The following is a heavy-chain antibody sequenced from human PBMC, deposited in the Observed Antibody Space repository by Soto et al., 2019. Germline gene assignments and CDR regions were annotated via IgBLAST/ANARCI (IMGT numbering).Heavy chain of an antibody. V-gene: IGHV2-5*02. CDR3: VHKGGGDRILDY. J-gene: IGHJ4*02. D-gene: IGHD3-16*01. CDR1: GFSLSTSGVG. CDR2: IYWDDYK. Sequence: QITLKESGPALVKPTQTLTLTCTFSGFSLSTSGVGVGWIRQPPGEALEWLALIYWDDYKHFSPSLESRLTITKDPPKNQGVLTRTNMDPVDTATYHCVHKGGGDRILDYWGQGTLVTVSS.